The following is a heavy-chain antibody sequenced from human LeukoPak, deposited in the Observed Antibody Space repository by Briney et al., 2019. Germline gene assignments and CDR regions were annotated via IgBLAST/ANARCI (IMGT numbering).Heavy chain of an antibody. CDR2: IYWNDEK. CDR3: ARVVTAAPVFGAFDI. CDR1: GFSLSTTGLG. J-gene: IGHJ3*02. V-gene: IGHV2-5*01. D-gene: IGHD4-23*01. Sequence: SGPTLVNPTQTLTLTCTFSGFSLSTTGLGVGWFRLPPGKALEWLALIYWNDEKDYSPSLESRVTIIKDTSNNQVVLTMTNMDPVDTGTFYCARVVTAAPVFGAFDIWGQGTKVTVSS.